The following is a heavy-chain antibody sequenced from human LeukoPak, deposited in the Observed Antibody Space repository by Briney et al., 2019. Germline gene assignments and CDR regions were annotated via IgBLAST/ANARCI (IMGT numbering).Heavy chain of an antibody. Sequence: SQTLSLTCTVSGGSISSYYWSWIRQPPGKGLEWIGYIYYSGSTNYNPSLKSRVTISVDTSKNQFSLKLSSVTAADTAVYYCARDLGYYDILTGSTGAFDIWGQGTMVTVSS. CDR2: IYYSGST. CDR3: ARDLGYYDILTGSTGAFDI. D-gene: IGHD3-9*01. CDR1: GGSISSYY. J-gene: IGHJ3*02. V-gene: IGHV4-59*01.